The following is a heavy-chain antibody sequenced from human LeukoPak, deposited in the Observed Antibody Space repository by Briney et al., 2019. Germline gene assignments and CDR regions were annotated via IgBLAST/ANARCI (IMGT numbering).Heavy chain of an antibody. D-gene: IGHD6-19*01. CDR2: ISSSGSTI. V-gene: IGHV3-48*03. CDR1: GFTFSSYE. J-gene: IGHJ4*02. Sequence: GGSLRLSCAASGFTFSSYEMNWVRQAPGKGLEWVSYISSSGSTIYYADSVKGRFTISRDNSKNTLYLQMNSLRAEDTAVYYCAKISTVAGPPYYFDYWGQGTLVTVSS. CDR3: AKISTVAGPPYYFDY.